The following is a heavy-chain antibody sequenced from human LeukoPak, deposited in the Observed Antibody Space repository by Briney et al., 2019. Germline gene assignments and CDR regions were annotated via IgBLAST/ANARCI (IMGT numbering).Heavy chain of an antibody. D-gene: IGHD2-21*02. Sequence: PGGSLRLSCAASGFTFSSYWMHWVRQAPGKGLVWVSRINSDGSSTSYADSVKGRFTISRDNAKNTLYLQMNSLRAEDTAVYYCARRDYECGGDCYLFDYWGQGTLVTVSS. V-gene: IGHV3-74*01. J-gene: IGHJ4*02. CDR1: GFTFSSYW. CDR3: ARRDYECGGDCYLFDY. CDR2: INSDGSST.